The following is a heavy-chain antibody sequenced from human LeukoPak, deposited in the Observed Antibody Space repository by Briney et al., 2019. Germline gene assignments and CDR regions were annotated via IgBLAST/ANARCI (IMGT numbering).Heavy chain of an antibody. J-gene: IGHJ4*02. CDR1: GFTFRNYW. D-gene: IGHD3-22*01. CDR3: AKYYYDTSGYYPFDY. V-gene: IGHV3-7*01. CDR2: MNQDGSEK. Sequence: GGSLRLSCAASGFTFRNYWMSWVRQAPGQGLEWVANMNQDGSEKYYVDSVKGRFTISRDNAKSSLYLQLNSLRAEDTAVYYCAKYYYDTSGYYPFDYWGQGNLVTVSS.